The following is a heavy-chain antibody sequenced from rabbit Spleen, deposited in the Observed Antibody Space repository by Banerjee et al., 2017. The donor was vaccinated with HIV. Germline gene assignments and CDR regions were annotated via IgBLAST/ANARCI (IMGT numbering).Heavy chain of an antibody. Sequence: QQLEESGGGLVKPGASLTLTCAASRFSFSSRCVLCCVRQPPGKGLVWIAFIYACSTDWANGGSWATGRVTIYTPSPQPVSLQTTSTTAADSATYSCARGDSGAWGDWNLWGQGTLVTVS. CDR1: RFSFSSRCV. CDR3: ARGDSGAWGDWNL. V-gene: IGHV1S40*01. D-gene: IGHD4-1*01. CDR2: IYACSTDWA. J-gene: IGHJ4*01.